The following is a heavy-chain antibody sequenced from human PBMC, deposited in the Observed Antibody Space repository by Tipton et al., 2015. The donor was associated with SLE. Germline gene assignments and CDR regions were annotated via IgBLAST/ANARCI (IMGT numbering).Heavy chain of an antibody. D-gene: IGHD2-2*02. Sequence: GSLRLSCAASGFSFGGYTMNWVRQAPGKGLEWVSSISTSSSYIYYADSVKGRFTISRDNAKNSLYLHLSSLRAEDTALYYCARDCSSSACYNPVFDVWGQGTMVTVSS. CDR3: ARDCSSSACYNPVFDV. CDR2: ISTSSSYI. J-gene: IGHJ3*01. CDR1: GFSFGGYT. V-gene: IGHV3-21*03.